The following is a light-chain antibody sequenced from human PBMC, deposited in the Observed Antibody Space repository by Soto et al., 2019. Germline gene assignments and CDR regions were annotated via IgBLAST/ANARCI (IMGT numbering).Light chain of an antibody. CDR1: SSNVGSYKL. J-gene: IGLJ1*01. CDR2: EVN. Sequence: QSALTQPASVSGSPGQSITISCTGTSSNVGSYKLVSWYQQHPGKAPKLMIFEVNKRPSGVSTRFSGSKSGNTASLTISGLKVEDEADYYCCSSGGSPTYVFGTGTQLTVL. CDR3: CSSGGSPTYV. V-gene: IGLV2-23*02.